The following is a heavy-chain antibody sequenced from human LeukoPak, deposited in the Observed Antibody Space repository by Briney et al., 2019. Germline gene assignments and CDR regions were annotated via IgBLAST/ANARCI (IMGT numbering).Heavy chain of an antibody. Sequence: GGSLRLSCAVSGLIFSHYSMHWVRQAPGKGLLWVSGINGDGSSASYGSSVKGRFTISRDNAKNTLFLQMNSLTVEDTAVYYCARAFHFGDFFDYWGQGALVTVSS. CDR2: INGDGSSA. D-gene: IGHD4-17*01. CDR3: ARAFHFGDFFDY. J-gene: IGHJ4*02. CDR1: GLIFSHYS. V-gene: IGHV3-74*01.